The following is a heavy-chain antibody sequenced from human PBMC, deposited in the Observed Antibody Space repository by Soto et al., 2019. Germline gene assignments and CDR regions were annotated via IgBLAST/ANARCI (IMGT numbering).Heavy chain of an antibody. D-gene: IGHD3-10*01. V-gene: IGHV3-23*01. J-gene: IGHJ4*02. CDR2: ISGGDGST. CDR1: GFTFSHYA. Sequence: EVQLLESGGGLVQPGGSLRLSCAASGFTFSHYAMSWVRQAPGKRLEWVSTISGGDGSTYYAASVKGRFTISRDNSKNTLYLQMSSLRAEDTAVYYCAKKYHYGSGSYLYYFDYWGQGTLVTVSS. CDR3: AKKYHYGSGSYLYYFDY.